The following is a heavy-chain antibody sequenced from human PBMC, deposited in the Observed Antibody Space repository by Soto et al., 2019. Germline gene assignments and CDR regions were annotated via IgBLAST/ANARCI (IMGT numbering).Heavy chain of an antibody. J-gene: IGHJ4*02. CDR1: GGTFSSYA. CDR2: IIPIFGTA. CDR3: ARDGYYYDSSGYYYYFDY. V-gene: IGHV1-69*12. Sequence: QVQLVQSGAEVKKPGSSVKVSCKASGGTFSSYAISWVRQAPGQGLEWMGGIIPIFGTANYAQKFQGRVTITADESTSTAYMELISLRSEDTAVYYCARDGYYYDSSGYYYYFDYWGQGTLVTVSS. D-gene: IGHD3-22*01.